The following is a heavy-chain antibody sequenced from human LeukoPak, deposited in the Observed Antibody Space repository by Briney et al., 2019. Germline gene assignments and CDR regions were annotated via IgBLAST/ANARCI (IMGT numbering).Heavy chain of an antibody. D-gene: IGHD3-3*01. V-gene: IGHV4-4*07. CDR1: GGSISSYY. Sequence: SETLSLTCTVSGGSISSYYWSWIRQPAGKGLEWIGRIYTSGSTNYNPSLKSRVTMSVDTSKNQFSLKLSSVTAADTAVYYCARSNYDFWSAHILNNAFDIWGQGTMVTVSS. CDR2: IYTSGST. J-gene: IGHJ3*02. CDR3: ARSNYDFWSAHILNNAFDI.